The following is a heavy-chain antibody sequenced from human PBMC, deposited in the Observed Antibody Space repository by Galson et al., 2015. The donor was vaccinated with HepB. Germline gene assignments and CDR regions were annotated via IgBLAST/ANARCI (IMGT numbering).Heavy chain of an antibody. CDR1: GFTFSSYA. Sequence: SLRLSCAASGFTFSSYAMHWVRQAPGKGLEWVAVISYDGSNKYYADSVKGRFTISRDNSKNTLYLQMNSLRAEDTAVYYCARDLLGGYSYGMIDYWGQGTLVTVSS. CDR3: ARDLLGGYSYGMIDY. D-gene: IGHD5-18*01. J-gene: IGHJ4*02. V-gene: IGHV3-30*04. CDR2: ISYDGSNK.